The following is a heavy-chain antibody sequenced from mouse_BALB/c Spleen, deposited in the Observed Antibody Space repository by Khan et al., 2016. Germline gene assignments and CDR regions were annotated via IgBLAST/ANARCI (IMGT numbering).Heavy chain of an antibody. CDR3: ARASDY. CDR1: GYTFSSYW. V-gene: IGHV1-9*01. CDR2: ILPGSGST. J-gene: IGHJ2*01. Sequence: QVQLKQSGAELMKPGASVKISCKATGYTFSSYWIEWVKQRPGHGLEWIGEILPGSGSTIYNEKFKGKATFTADTSSNTAYMQLSSLTSEDSAVYYCARASDYWGQGTTLTVSS.